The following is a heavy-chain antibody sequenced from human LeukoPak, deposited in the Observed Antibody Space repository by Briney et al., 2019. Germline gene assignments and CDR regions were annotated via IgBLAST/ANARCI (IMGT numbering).Heavy chain of an antibody. J-gene: IGHJ4*02. CDR2: IRYDGSNK. Sequence: GGSLRLSCAASGFTFSSYGMHWVRQAPGKGLEWVAFIRYDGSNKYYADSVKGRFTISRDNAKNSLYLQMNSLRAEDTAVYYCARVVAPTHWGQGTLVTVSS. V-gene: IGHV3-30*02. D-gene: IGHD6-6*01. CDR1: GFTFSSYG. CDR3: ARVVAPTH.